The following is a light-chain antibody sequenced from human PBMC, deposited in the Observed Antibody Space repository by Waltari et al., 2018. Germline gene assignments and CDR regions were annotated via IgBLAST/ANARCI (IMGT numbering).Light chain of an antibody. CDR2: DGS. CDR1: SSEFGGYNY. J-gene: IGLJ2*01. V-gene: IGLV2-14*01. Sequence: QSALTQPASVSGSPGQSITISCTGTSSEFGGYNYVSWYQQYPGKVPKLMIYDGSNRPSGVSDRFSGSKSGNTASLTTSGLQAEDEGDYYCSSYSSSSIPVFGGWTKLTVL. CDR3: SSYSSSSIPV.